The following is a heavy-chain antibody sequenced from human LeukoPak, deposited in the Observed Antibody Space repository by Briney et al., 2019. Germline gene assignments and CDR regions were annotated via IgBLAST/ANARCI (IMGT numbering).Heavy chain of an antibody. J-gene: IGHJ6*03. CDR3: ARSLGDYDILTGYLYYYYYYMDV. D-gene: IGHD3-9*01. Sequence: SETLSLTCTVSGGSISSGSYYWSWIRQPAGKRLEWIGRIYTSGSTNYNPSLKSRVTISVDTSKNQFSLKLSSVTAADTAVYYCARSLGDYDILTGYLYYYYYYMDVWGKGTTVTVSS. CDR1: GGSISSGSYY. V-gene: IGHV4-61*02. CDR2: IYTSGST.